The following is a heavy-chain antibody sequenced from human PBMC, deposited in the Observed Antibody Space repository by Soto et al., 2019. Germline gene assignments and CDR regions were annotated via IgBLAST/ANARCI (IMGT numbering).Heavy chain of an antibody. V-gene: IGHV1-2*02. J-gene: IGHJ6*02. D-gene: IGHD2-2*01. CDR1: GYTFTGYY. Sequence: ASLKVSWKASGYTFTGYYMHWVRQAPGQGLEFMGWINPNSGVTNYAQKFQGRVTMTRDTSISTAYMELSRLRSDDTAVYYCARGIDFSSTSCYGGKDYYGMAVWGQGTTVTVSS. CDR2: INPNSGVT. CDR3: ARGIDFSSTSCYGGKDYYGMAV.